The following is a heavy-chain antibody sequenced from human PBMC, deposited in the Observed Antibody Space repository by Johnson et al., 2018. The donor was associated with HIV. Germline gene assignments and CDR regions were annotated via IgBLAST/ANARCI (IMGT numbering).Heavy chain of an antibody. Sequence: VQLVESGGGLIQPGGSLRLSCAASGFTFSSYAMSWVRQAPGKGLEWVSVIYSGGSTYYADSVKGRFTISRDNSKNTLYLQMNSLRAEDTAVYYCARDYHYVWGSSYAFDIWGQDTTVTVSS. D-gene: IGHD3-16*01. J-gene: IGHJ3*02. CDR2: IYSGGST. CDR3: ARDYHYVWGSSYAFDI. CDR1: GFTFSSYA. V-gene: IGHV3-53*01.